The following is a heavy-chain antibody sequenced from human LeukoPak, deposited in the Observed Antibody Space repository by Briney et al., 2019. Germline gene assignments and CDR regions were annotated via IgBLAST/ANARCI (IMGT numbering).Heavy chain of an antibody. CDR1: GGSISSGYYY. Sequence: SQTLSLTCTVSGGSISSGYYYWSWIRQPAGKGLEWTGRIYTSGSTNYNPSLKSRVTISVDTSKNQFSLRLSSVTAADTAVYYCARDYARFGIYYFDYWGQGTQVTVSS. V-gene: IGHV4-61*02. J-gene: IGHJ4*02. D-gene: IGHD3-10*01. CDR3: ARDYARFGIYYFDY. CDR2: IYTSGST.